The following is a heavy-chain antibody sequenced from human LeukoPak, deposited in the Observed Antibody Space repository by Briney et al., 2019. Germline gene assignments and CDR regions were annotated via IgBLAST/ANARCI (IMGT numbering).Heavy chain of an antibody. CDR1: GFTFGDYA. CDR3: TRDGLYYYDNTGGMDV. CDR2: IRSKAYGGTT. J-gene: IGHJ6*02. V-gene: IGHV3-49*04. D-gene: IGHD3-22*01. Sequence: PGRSLRLSCTASGFTFGDYAMSWVRQAPGKGLEWVGFIRSKAYGGTTEYAASVKGRFTISRDDSKSIAYLRMNSLKTEDTAVYYCTRDGLYYYDNTGGMDVWGQGTTVTVSS.